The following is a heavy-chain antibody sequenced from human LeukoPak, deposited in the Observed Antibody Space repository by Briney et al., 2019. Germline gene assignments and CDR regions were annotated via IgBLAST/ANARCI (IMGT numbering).Heavy chain of an antibody. J-gene: IGHJ5*01. CDR2: ISPSAGST. V-gene: IGHV1-46*01. Sequence: ASVKVSCKASGYTFTSYYIHWVRQAPGQGLEWLGIISPSAGSTSYAQKFQGRVTMTRDTSTNTVYMELSSLRSEDTAVYYCARPGDYYGSSGWFDSWGQGTLVTDSS. CDR1: GYTFTSYY. D-gene: IGHD3-10*01. CDR3: ARPGDYYGSSGWFDS.